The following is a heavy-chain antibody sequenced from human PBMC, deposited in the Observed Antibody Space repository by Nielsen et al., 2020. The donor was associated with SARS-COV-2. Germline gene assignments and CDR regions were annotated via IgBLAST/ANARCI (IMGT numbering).Heavy chain of an antibody. V-gene: IGHV1-2*06. CDR3: ARARATIFGLVMSYGMDV. D-gene: IGHD3/OR15-3a*01. J-gene: IGHJ6*02. CDR1: GYTFTDYY. CDR2: INPYSGGT. Sequence: ASVKVSCKASGYTFTDYYIHWVRQAPGQGLEWMERINPYSGGTNYAQKFQGTVTMTRDASISTVYMELTSDDTAVYYCARARATIFGLVMSYGMDVWGQGTTVAVSS.